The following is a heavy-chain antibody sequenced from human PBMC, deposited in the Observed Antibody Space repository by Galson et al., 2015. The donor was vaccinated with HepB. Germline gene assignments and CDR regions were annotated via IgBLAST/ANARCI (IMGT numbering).Heavy chain of an antibody. CDR1: GFTFSSYS. CDR2: ISSSSSTI. D-gene: IGHD3-3*01. Sequence: SLRLSCAASGFTFSSYSMNWVRQAPGKGLEWVSYISSSSSTIDYADSVKGRFTISRDNAKNSLYLQMNSLRDDDTAVYYCGRADFMDYWGQGTLVTVSS. J-gene: IGHJ4*02. CDR3: GRADFMDY. V-gene: IGHV3-48*02.